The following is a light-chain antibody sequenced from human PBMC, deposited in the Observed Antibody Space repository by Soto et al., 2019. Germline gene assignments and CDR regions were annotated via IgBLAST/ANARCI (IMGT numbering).Light chain of an antibody. V-gene: IGKV3-11*01. CDR1: QYVGTR. Sequence: DILLTQSPANLSSTPGETATLSCRASQYVGTRLAWYQHKPGQAPRLLIYYTSNRATGIPARFSGSGSGTDFTLTISSLEPEDFAIYYCHQCQSWPRTFGQGSKVAI. CDR3: HQCQSWPRT. CDR2: YTS. J-gene: IGKJ1*01.